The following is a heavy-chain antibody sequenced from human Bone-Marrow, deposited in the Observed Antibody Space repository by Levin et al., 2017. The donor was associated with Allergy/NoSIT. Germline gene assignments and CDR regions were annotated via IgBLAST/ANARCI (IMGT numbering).Heavy chain of an antibody. CDR3: AREAHHDVRRGYSQYYYYMDV. J-gene: IGHJ6*03. CDR1: GGSISDYY. D-gene: IGHD3-3*01. Sequence: SETLSLTCTVSGGSISDYYWSWIRQPPGKGLEWIGYVYKSGSTNYNPSLRSRVSMSVDTSNNQFSLVVYSVTDADTAVYYCAREAHHDVRRGYSQYYYYMDVWGTGTTVTVSS. V-gene: IGHV4-59*01. CDR2: VYKSGST.